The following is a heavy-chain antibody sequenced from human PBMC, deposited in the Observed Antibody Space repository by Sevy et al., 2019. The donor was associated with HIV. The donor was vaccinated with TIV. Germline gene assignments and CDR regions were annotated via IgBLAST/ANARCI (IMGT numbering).Heavy chain of an antibody. CDR1: GFTFSSYG. Sequence: GGSLRLSCAASGFTFSSYGMHWIRQAPGKGLEWVAVISYDGSNKYYADSVKGRFTISRDNSKNTLYLQMNSLRAEDTAVYYCAKDSSYYDFWSGSLYYYGMDVWVQGTTITVSS. CDR3: AKDSSYYDFWSGSLYYYGMDV. V-gene: IGHV3-30*18. D-gene: IGHD3-3*01. J-gene: IGHJ6*02. CDR2: ISYDGSNK.